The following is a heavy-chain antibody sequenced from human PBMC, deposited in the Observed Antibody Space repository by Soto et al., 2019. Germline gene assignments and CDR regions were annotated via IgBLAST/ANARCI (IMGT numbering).Heavy chain of an antibody. CDR3: AAAMDDWYAFDI. Sequence: ASVKVSCKASGFTFTSSAVQWVRQARGQRLEWIGWIVVGSGNTNYAQKFQERVTITRDMSTSTAYMELSSLRSEDTAVYYCAAAMDDWYAFDIWGQGTMVTVSS. CDR1: GFTFTSSA. D-gene: IGHD2-21*01. J-gene: IGHJ3*02. CDR2: IVVGSGNT. V-gene: IGHV1-58*01.